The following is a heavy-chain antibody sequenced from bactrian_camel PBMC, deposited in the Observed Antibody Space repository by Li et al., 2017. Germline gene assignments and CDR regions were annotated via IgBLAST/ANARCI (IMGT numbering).Heavy chain of an antibody. Sequence: SLTLSCTASGFTFSGYWMYWVRQTPAKGLEWVSGVASNGGSTEYVDSIVGRFTISKDFAKNTLYLQMNSLKHEDTAMYYCVAKLPFECYVDSSGTDFDNWGQGTQVTVS. CDR2: VASNGGST. D-gene: IGHD3*01. J-gene: IGHJ6*01. V-gene: IGHV3S25*01. CDR3: VAKLPFECYVDSSGTDFDN. CDR1: GFTFSGYW.